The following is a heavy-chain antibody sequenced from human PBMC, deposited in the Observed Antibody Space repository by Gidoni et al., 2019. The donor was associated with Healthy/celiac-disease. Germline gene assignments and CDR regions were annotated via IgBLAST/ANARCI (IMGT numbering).Heavy chain of an antibody. CDR3: ARALWFGSYFDY. CDR2: INHSGST. Sequence: QVQLQQWGAGLLKPSETLSLTCAVYGGSFSGYYWSWIRQPPGKGLEWIGEINHSGSTNYNPSLKSRVTISVDTSKNQFSLKLSSVTAADTAVYYCARALWFGSYFDYWGQGTLVTVSS. V-gene: IGHV4-34*01. J-gene: IGHJ4*02. D-gene: IGHD3-10*01. CDR1: GGSFSGYY.